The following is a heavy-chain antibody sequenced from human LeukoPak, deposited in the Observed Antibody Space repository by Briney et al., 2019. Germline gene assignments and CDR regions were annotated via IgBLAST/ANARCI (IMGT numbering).Heavy chain of an antibody. V-gene: IGHV4-30-4*07. J-gene: IGHJ4*02. CDR1: GGSISSGGYS. CDR3: ARVGAAAAHFDY. CDR2: IYYSGST. D-gene: IGHD6-13*01. Sequence: SQTLSLTCAVSGGSISSGGYSWSWIRQPPGKGLEWIGYIYYSGSTYYNPSLKSRVTISVDTSKNQFSLKLSSVTAADTAVYYCARVGAAAAHFDYWGQGTLVTVSS.